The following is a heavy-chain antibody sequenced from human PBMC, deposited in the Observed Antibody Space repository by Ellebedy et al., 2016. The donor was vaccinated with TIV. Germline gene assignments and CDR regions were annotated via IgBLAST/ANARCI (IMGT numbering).Heavy chain of an antibody. V-gene: IGHV2-5*01. D-gene: IGHD3-10*01. CDR1: GFSLSTSGVG. Sequence: SGPTLVKPTQTLTLTCTFSGFSLSTSGVGVGWIRQPPGKALEWLALIYWNDDKRYSPSLKSRLTITKDTSKNQVVLTMTNMDPVDTATYYCAHSLWFGEPTRFDPWGQGTLVTVSS. CDR2: IYWNDDK. J-gene: IGHJ5*02. CDR3: AHSLWFGEPTRFDP.